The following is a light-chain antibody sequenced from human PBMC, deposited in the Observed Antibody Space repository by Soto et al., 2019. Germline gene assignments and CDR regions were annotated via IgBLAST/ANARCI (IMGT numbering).Light chain of an antibody. V-gene: IGLV2-14*03. CDR2: DVS. J-gene: IGLJ1*01. CDR1: SSDVGGYNY. CDR3: SSYTRSSTYV. Sequence: QSALTQPASVSGSPGQSITISCTGTSSDVGGYNYVSWYQQHPGKAPKLMIYDVSIRPSGVSDRFSGSKSDNTASLTISGLQAEDEADYYCSSYTRSSTYVFGTGPKLTVL.